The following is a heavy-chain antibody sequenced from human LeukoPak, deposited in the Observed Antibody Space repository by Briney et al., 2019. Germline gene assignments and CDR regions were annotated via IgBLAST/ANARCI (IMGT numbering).Heavy chain of an antibody. CDR3: ANGNRCTSPNCLGYYYFYMDV. V-gene: IGHV3-66*02. Sequence: PGGSLRLSCAASEFTVSSNYMSWVRQAPGKGLEWVSVIYSSGSIYYADSVKGRFTISRDNSKNTLYLQMNSLRAEDTAVYYCANGNRCTSPNCLGYYYFYMDVWGKGTTVTVSS. CDR1: EFTVSSNY. D-gene: IGHD2-8*01. J-gene: IGHJ6*03. CDR2: IYSSGSI.